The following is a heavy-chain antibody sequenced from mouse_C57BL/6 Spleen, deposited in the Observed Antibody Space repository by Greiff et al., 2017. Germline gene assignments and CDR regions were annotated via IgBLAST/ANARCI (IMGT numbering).Heavy chain of an antibody. J-gene: IGHJ1*03. CDR3: ARARGYFDV. Sequence: EVQLQESGPGLVKPSQSLSLTCSVTGYSITSGYYWNCIRQFPGNKLEWMGYISYDGSNNYNPSLENRISITRDTSKDQIFLKLNAVTTEDTATYYCARARGYFDVWGTGTTVTVSS. CDR1: GYSITSGYY. V-gene: IGHV3-6*01. CDR2: ISYDGSN.